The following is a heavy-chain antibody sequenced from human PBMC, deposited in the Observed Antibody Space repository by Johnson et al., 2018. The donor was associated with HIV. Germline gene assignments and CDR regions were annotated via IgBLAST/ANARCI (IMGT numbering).Heavy chain of an antibody. D-gene: IGHD6-19*01. CDR3: ARDQGGQWLSYDAFDI. CDR1: GFTFSSYA. Sequence: VQLVESGGGLVQPGGSLRLSCAASGFTFSSYAMSWVRQAPGKGLKWVSAISGSGGSTYYADSVKGRFTISRDNSKNSLYLQMNSLRAEDTAVYYCARDQGGQWLSYDAFDIWGQGTMVTVSS. V-gene: IGHV3-23*04. CDR2: ISGSGGST. J-gene: IGHJ3*02.